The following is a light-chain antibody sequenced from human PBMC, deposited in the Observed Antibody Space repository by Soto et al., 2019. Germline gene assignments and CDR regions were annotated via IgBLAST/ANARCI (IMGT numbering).Light chain of an antibody. CDR3: QQYNSYSRM. CDR2: DAS. Sequence: IHMTQSPSTLSASIGDRVTITCRASENINSYLAWYQQRLGKAPKLLISDASSLESGVPSRFSGSGSGTEFTLTIRSLQPDDFATYFCQQYNSYSRMFGQGTKVDIK. J-gene: IGKJ1*01. CDR1: ENINSY. V-gene: IGKV1-5*01.